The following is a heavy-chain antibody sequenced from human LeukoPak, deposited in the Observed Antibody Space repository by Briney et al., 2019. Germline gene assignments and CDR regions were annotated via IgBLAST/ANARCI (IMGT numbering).Heavy chain of an antibody. V-gene: IGHV4-30-2*01. CDR1: GGSISSGGYS. Sequence: SQTLSLACAVSGGSISSGGYSWSWIRQPPGKGLEWIGYIYHSGSTYYNPSLKSRVTISVDRYKNQFSLKLSSVTAADTAAYYCARDAGVGYFDYWGQGTLVTVSS. J-gene: IGHJ4*02. CDR3: ARDAGVGYFDY. CDR2: IYHSGST. D-gene: IGHD1-26*01.